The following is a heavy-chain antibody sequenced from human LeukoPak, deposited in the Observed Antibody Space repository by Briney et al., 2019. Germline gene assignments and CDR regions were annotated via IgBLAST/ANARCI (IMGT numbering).Heavy chain of an antibody. CDR3: VRDPDALDY. CDR2: IRSSGDTK. J-gene: IGHJ4*02. V-gene: IGHV3-48*03. CDR1: GFSFSTYE. D-gene: IGHD2-2*01. Sequence: GGSLRLSCAASGFSFSTYEMDWVRQAPGKGLEWVSYIRSSGDTKYYADSVKGRFTISRDNAKNSLYLQMNSLRDEDTAVYYCVRDPDALDYWGQGTLVTVSS.